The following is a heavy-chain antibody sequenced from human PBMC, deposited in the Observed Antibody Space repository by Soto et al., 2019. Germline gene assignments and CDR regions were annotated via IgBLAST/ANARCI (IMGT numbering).Heavy chain of an antibody. CDR2: LSYDGSNK. D-gene: IGHD3-16*01. J-gene: IGHJ6*03. CDR3: AKAGEPDYYYYYYMDV. V-gene: IGHV3-30*18. CDR1: GFTFSSYG. Sequence: QVQLVESGGGVVQPGRSLRLSCAASGFTFSSYGMHWVRQAPGKGLEWVAVLSYDGSNKYYADSVKGRFTISRDNSKNTLYLQMNSLIAEDTAVYYCAKAGEPDYYYYYYMDVWGKGTTVTVSS.